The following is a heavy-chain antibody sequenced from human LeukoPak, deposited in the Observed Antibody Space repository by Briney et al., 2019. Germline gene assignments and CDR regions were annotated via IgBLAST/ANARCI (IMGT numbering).Heavy chain of an antibody. CDR1: GFTFSDTW. V-gene: IGHV3-74*01. Sequence: PGGSLRLSCAASGFTFSDTWMHWVRQAPGKGLVWVSRIRSDGSDTRYAESVKGRFTISRDNAKNTLYLQMNSLRAEDTAVYYCVAGNYYDSSGRLKPSDYWGQGTLVTVSS. J-gene: IGHJ4*02. D-gene: IGHD3-22*01. CDR3: VAGNYYDSSGRLKPSDY. CDR2: IRSDGSDT.